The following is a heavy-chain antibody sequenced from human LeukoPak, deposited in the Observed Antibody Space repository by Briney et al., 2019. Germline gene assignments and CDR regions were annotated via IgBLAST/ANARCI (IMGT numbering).Heavy chain of an antibody. CDR2: IDGDGTRT. J-gene: IGHJ4*02. V-gene: IGHV3-74*01. D-gene: IGHD5-18*01. CDR3: ARVRYSYGYDY. CDR1: GFTFSGYW. Sequence: GGSLRLSCAASGFTFSGYWMHWARQAPGKGLVWVSSIDGDGTRTTYADSVKGRFTVSRDNAKNTLYLQMNSLRAEDTAVYYCARVRYSYGYDYWGQGTLVTVSS.